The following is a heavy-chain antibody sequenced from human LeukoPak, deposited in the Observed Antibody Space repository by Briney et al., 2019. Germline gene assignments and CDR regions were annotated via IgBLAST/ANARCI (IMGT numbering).Heavy chain of an antibody. CDR1: GFTFSSYT. V-gene: IGHV3-23*01. CDR2: ISGSGGST. D-gene: IGHD1-1*01. Sequence: PGGSLRLSCAASGFTFSSYTMHWVRQAPGKGLEWVSAISGSGGSTYYADSVKGRFTISRDNSKNTLYLQMNSLRAEDTAVYYCARDCRLNCARQPGFDSWGQGTLVTVSS. CDR3: ARDCRLNCARQPGFDS. J-gene: IGHJ5*01.